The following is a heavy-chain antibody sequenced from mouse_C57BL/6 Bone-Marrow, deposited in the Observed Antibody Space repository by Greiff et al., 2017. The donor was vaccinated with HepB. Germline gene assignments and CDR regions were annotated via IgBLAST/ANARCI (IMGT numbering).Heavy chain of an antibody. D-gene: IGHD2-3*01. J-gene: IGHJ4*01. Sequence: VQRVESGAELVRPGTSVKMSCKASGYTFTNYWIGWAKQRPGHGLEWIGDIYPGGGYTNYNEKFKGKATLTADKSSSTAYMQFSSLTSEDSAIYYCARYDGRSYYAMDYWGQGTSVTVSS. CDR1: GYTFTNYW. V-gene: IGHV1-63*01. CDR2: IYPGGGYT. CDR3: ARYDGRSYYAMDY.